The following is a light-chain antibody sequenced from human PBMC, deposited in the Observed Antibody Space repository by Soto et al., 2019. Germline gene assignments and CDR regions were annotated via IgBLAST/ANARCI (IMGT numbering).Light chain of an antibody. CDR1: SSNIGSNT. CDR3: AAWDDSLNGVV. J-gene: IGLJ2*01. V-gene: IGLV1-44*01. Sequence: QSVLTQPPSASGTPGQRVTISCSGSSSNIGSNTVNWYQQLPGTAPKPLIYSNNQRPSGVHDRFSGSKSGTSASLAISGLQSEDEADYYCAAWDDSLNGVVFGGGTKLTVL. CDR2: SNN.